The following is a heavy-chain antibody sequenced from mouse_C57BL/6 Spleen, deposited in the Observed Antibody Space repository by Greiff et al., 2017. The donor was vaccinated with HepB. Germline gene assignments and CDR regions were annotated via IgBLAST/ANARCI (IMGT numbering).Heavy chain of an antibody. CDR1: GFTFSSYA. V-gene: IGHV5-4*01. CDR3: ARREGYWYFDV. CDR2: ISDGGSYT. J-gene: IGHJ1*03. Sequence: EVQGVESGGGLVKPGGSLKLSCAASGFTFSSYAMSWVRQTPEKRLEWVATISDGGSYTYYPDNVKGRFTISRDNAKNNLYLQMSHLKSEDTAMYYCARREGYWYFDVWGTGTTVTVSS.